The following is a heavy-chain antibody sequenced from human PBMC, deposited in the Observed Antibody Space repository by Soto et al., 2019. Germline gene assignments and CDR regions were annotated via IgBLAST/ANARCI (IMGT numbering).Heavy chain of an antibody. V-gene: IGHV1-18*01. J-gene: IGHJ1*01. Sequence: GASVKVSCKASGYTFTSYGISWVRQAPGQGLEWMGWISAYNGNTNYAQKLQGRVTMTTDTSTSTAYMELRSLRSDDTAVYYCARDLSSHDYGDSEYFQHWGQGTLVTVSS. CDR3: ARDLSSHDYGDSEYFQH. CDR2: ISAYNGNT. CDR1: GYTFTSYG. D-gene: IGHD4-17*01.